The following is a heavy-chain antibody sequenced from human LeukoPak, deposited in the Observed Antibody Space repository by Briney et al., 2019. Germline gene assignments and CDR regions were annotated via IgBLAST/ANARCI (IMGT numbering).Heavy chain of an antibody. Sequence: PGGSLRLSCAASAFTFNTYWMHWVRQVPGKGLVWVSYINTDASITRYADSVEGRFTISRDNAKNTLYLQMNSLRAEDTAVYYCTKVENYDSLWGQGTLVTVSS. V-gene: IGHV3-74*01. CDR1: AFTFNTYW. CDR3: TKVENYDSL. J-gene: IGHJ4*02. D-gene: IGHD3-22*01. CDR2: INTDASIT.